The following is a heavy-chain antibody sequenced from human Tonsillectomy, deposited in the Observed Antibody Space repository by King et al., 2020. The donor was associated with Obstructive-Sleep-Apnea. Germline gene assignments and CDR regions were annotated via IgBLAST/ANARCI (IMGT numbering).Heavy chain of an antibody. J-gene: IGHJ4*02. CDR3: ARVVPAAMDFDY. CDR1: GYILTSYF. Sequence: VQLVESGAEVKKPGASVKVSCKASGYILTSYFMHWVRQAPGQGLEWMGVINPSGGTTSYAQKFRDGVTMTRDTSTSTVYMELSSLRSEDTAVYYCARVVPAAMDFDYWGQGTLVTVSS. V-gene: IGHV1-46*01. D-gene: IGHD2-2*01. CDR2: INPSGGTT.